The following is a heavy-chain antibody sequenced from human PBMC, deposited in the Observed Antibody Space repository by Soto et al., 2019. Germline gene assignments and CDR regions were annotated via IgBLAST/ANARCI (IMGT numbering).Heavy chain of an antibody. CDR3: ARHKGYCSSTSCYGMDV. Sequence: PGESLKISCEGSVYTFTTYWVAWVRQMPGKGLEWVGSIYPGDSDSRYNPSVQGQVTISADRSISTAYLQWNSLKASDTAMYFCARHKGYCSSTSCYGMDVWGQGTTVTVSS. V-gene: IGHV5-51*01. CDR1: VYTFTTYW. J-gene: IGHJ6*02. CDR2: IYPGDSDS. D-gene: IGHD2-15*01.